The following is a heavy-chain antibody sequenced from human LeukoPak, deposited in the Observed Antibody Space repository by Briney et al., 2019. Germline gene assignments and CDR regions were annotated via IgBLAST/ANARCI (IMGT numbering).Heavy chain of an antibody. CDR1: GGSFSGFY. Sequence: SETLSLTCAVYGGSFSGFYWSWIRQPPGKGLQWIGEISHSGTTYYNPSLESRVTVSVDTSKSQFSLRLSSVTAADTAVYYCARGGLDTKRGGYFDFWGQGILVTVSS. D-gene: IGHD5-18*01. CDR2: ISHSGTT. V-gene: IGHV4-34*01. J-gene: IGHJ4*02. CDR3: ARGGLDTKRGGYFDF.